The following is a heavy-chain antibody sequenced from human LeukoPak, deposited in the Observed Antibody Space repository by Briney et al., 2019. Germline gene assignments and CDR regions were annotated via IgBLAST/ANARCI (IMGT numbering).Heavy chain of an antibody. V-gene: IGHV3-7*01. CDR2: IKQDGSEK. J-gene: IGHJ5*02. Sequence: PGGSLRLSCAASGFTFSNYWMNWVRQAPGKGLEWVANIKQDGSEKYYVDSVKGGFTISRDNAKNSLYLQMNSLRAEDTAVYYCARDYSSSWYVKVNWFDPWGQGILVTVSS. D-gene: IGHD6-13*01. CDR1: GFTFSNYW. CDR3: ARDYSSSWYVKVNWFDP.